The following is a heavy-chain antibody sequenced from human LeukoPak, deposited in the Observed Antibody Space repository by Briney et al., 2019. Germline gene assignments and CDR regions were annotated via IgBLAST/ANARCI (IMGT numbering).Heavy chain of an antibody. CDR1: GFTFNTYG. D-gene: IGHD6-19*01. J-gene: IGHJ3*02. CDR2: INLVSSAI. CDR3: ARDRYISRGIPVAAIAPDAFDI. Sequence: PGGSLRLSCTASGFTFNTYGMNWVRQAPGKGPEWVSYINLVSSAISYADSVKGRFTISRDDAKNSLFLQMSSLRAEDTAVYYCARDRYISRGIPVAAIAPDAFDIWGQGTMVTVSS. V-gene: IGHV3-48*04.